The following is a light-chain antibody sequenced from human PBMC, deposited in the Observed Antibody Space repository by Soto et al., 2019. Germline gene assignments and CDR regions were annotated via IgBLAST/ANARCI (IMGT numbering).Light chain of an antibody. Sequence: QSALTQPASVSGSPGQSITISCTGTSSDIGGYNFVSWYHQHPGKAPKLMIYDVSNRPSGVSNRFSGSKSGNTASLTISGPQAEDEADYNCRPYTSRNPVVLGGGTKLPAL. V-gene: IGLV2-14*01. CDR2: DVS. J-gene: IGLJ3*02. CDR1: SSDIGGYNF. CDR3: RPYTSRNPVV.